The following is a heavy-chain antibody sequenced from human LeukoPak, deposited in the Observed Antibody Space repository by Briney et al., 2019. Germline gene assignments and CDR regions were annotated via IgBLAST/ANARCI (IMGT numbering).Heavy chain of an antibody. CDR2: IYYSGST. V-gene: IGHV4-39*07. CDR3: ARPSSGWLNFRPDYYGMDV. Sequence: SETLSLTCTVAGGSISSSSYYWGWIRQPPGKGLEWIGSIYYSGSTYYNPSLKSRVTISVDTSKNQFSLKLSSVTAADTAVYYCARPSSGWLNFRPDYYGMDVWGQGTTVTVSS. J-gene: IGHJ6*02. CDR1: GGSISSSSYY. D-gene: IGHD6-19*01.